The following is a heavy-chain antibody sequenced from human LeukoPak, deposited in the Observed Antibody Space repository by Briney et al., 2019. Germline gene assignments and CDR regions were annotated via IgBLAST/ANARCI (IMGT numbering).Heavy chain of an antibody. CDR1: GFTFRSYS. CDR2: ISSGSDYI. Sequence: GGSLRLSCAVSGFTFRSYSMNWVRQAPGKGLEWVSSISSGSDYIYHADSVKGRFTISRDNAKNSLYLQMNSLRVEDTAVYYCARVDSSGYYYPDYWGQGTLVTVSS. CDR3: ARVDSSGYYYPDY. J-gene: IGHJ4*02. D-gene: IGHD3-22*01. V-gene: IGHV3-21*01.